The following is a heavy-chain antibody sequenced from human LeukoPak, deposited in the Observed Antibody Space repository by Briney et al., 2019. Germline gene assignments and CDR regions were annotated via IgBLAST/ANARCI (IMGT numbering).Heavy chain of an antibody. Sequence: SETLSLTCTVSGGSISSYYWSWIRQPPGKGLEWIGSIYYSGSTYYNPSLKSRVTISVDTSKNQFSLKLSSATAADTAVYYCARDKVAEGATRTWGQGTLVTVSS. J-gene: IGHJ5*02. CDR3: ARDKVAEGATRT. CDR1: GGSISSYY. CDR2: IYYSGST. D-gene: IGHD1-26*01. V-gene: IGHV4-39*07.